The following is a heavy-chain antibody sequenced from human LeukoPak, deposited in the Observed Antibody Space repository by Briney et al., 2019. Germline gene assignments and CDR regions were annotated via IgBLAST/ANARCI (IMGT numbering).Heavy chain of an antibody. CDR1: GFTLSTYA. CDR2: ISYDGTDT. J-gene: IGHJ4*02. Sequence: PGRSLRLSCAASGFTLSTYATHWVRQAPGKGLEWVAVISYDGTDTYYADSVKGRFTISRDTSKNSLYLQMNSLRPEGTAVFYCARIRGGPIDYWGQGTLVTVSS. D-gene: IGHD3-16*01. V-gene: IGHV3-30-3*01. CDR3: ARIRGGPIDY.